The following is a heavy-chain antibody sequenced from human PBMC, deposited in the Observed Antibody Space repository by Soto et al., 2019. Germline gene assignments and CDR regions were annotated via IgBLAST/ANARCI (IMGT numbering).Heavy chain of an antibody. CDR2: ISNNGDTA. V-gene: IGHV3-23*01. J-gene: IGHJ4*02. CDR3: ARGPSYSDSYFDY. Sequence: GGSLRLSCATSGFTFSSYAMVWVRQAAEKGLEWVASISNNGDTAYYADSVKGRFTISRGNSENTVYLQMNSLRLEDTAVYYCARGPSYSDSYFDYWGQGTLVTVSS. D-gene: IGHD4-17*01. CDR1: GFTFSSYA.